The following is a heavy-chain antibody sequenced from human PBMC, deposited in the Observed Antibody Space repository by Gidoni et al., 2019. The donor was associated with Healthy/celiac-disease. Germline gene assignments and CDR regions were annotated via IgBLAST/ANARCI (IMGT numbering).Heavy chain of an antibody. J-gene: IGHJ4*02. CDR2: INHSGST. D-gene: IGHD3-22*01. CDR3: AGSRHYYDSSGYLEDY. V-gene: IGHV4-34*01. Sequence: VQLQQWGAGLLKPSETLSLTCAVYGGSFSGYYWSWIRQPPGKGLEWIGEINHSGSTNYNPSLKSRVTISVDTSKNQFSLKLSSVTAADTAVYYCAGSRHYYDSSGYLEDYWGQGTLVTVSS. CDR1: GGSFSGYY.